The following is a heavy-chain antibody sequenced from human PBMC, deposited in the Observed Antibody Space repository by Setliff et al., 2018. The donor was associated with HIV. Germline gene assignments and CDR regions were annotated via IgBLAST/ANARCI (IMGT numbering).Heavy chain of an antibody. V-gene: IGHV4-59*08. J-gene: IGHJ4*02. Sequence: PSETLSLTCSVSGGSVNSYHLSWIRQPPGKGLEWIGYIYKSGTTNYSPSLKSRVTISAGPSKNQFSLKLTSVTAADTAVYYCGRLSETAMASFDSWGQGILVTVSS. D-gene: IGHD2-21*02. CDR3: GRLSETAMASFDS. CDR2: IYKSGTT. CDR1: GGSVNSYH.